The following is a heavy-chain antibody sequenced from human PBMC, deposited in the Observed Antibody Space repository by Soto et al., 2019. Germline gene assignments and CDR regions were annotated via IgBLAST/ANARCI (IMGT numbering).Heavy chain of an antibody. J-gene: IGHJ6*03. V-gene: IGHV3-23*01. CDR1: GFSFGSYA. CDR3: GKKGVSLIYYYYMDV. Sequence: EVQLLESGGGLVQPGGSLRLSCAASGFSFGSYAMSWVRQAPGKGLEWVSTISFGGTTTYYADSVKGRFTISRDNSKNTVYLQMNGLRAEDAAVYYCGKKGVSLIYYYYMDVWGRGTTVTVSS. D-gene: IGHD3-10*01. CDR2: ISFGGTTT.